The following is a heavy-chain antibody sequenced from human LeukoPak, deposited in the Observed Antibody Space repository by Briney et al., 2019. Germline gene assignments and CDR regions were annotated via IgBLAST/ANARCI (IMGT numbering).Heavy chain of an antibody. CDR3: AKDRVSSFDI. CDR2: ISGDADST. V-gene: IGHV3-43*02. CDR1: GFTFDEYA. J-gene: IGHJ3*02. Sequence: PGGSLRLSCAASGFTFDEYAMHWVRQVPGKGLEWVSLISGDADSTYYAGSLKGRFTISRDNSKNSVYLQMNSLRSEDTALYYCAKDRVSSFDIWGQGTMVTVSS.